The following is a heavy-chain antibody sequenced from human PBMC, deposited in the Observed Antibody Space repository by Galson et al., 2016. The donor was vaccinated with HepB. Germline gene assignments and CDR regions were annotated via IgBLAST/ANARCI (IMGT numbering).Heavy chain of an antibody. CDR3: AKDRNYILQYYFGMDV. CDR1: GGTFSNYI. J-gene: IGHJ3*01. CDR2: IVPVFGTT. D-gene: IGHD3-10*01. V-gene: IGHV1-69*06. Sequence: SVKVSCKASGGTFSNYIITWVRQAPGQGPEWMGGIVPVFGTTNYAQKFQDRVTITADKSTNIAYMELRSLTSEDTAVYYCAKDRNYILQYYFGMDVWGQGTLVTVSS.